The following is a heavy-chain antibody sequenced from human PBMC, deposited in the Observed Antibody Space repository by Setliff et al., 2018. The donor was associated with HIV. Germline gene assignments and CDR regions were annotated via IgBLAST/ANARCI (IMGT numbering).Heavy chain of an antibody. CDR3: ARGPYYFGSGSYYLNFDY. CDR1: GYTFTGYY. J-gene: IGHJ4*02. Sequence: GASVKVSCKASGYTFTGYYMHWVRQAPGQGLEWMGWIHPNSGGSNYAQIFQGRVTMTSDTSINTAYMGLSRLTSDDTAVYYCARGPYYFGSGSYYLNFDYWGQGTRVTVSS. D-gene: IGHD3-10*01. CDR2: IHPNSGGS. V-gene: IGHV1-2*02.